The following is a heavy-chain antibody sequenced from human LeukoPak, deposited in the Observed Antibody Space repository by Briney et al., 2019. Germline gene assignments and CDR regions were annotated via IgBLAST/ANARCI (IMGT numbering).Heavy chain of an antibody. CDR2: IYHSGST. V-gene: IGHV4-38-2*01. J-gene: IGHJ3*02. CDR3: ARGPWKVAGPHGAFDI. D-gene: IGHD6-19*01. Sequence: SETLSLTCAVSGYSISSGYYWGWIRPPPGKGLEWIGSIYHSGSTYYNPSLKSRVTISVDTSKNQFSLKLSSVTAADTAVYYCARGPWKVAGPHGAFDIWGQGTMVTVSS. CDR1: GYSISSGYY.